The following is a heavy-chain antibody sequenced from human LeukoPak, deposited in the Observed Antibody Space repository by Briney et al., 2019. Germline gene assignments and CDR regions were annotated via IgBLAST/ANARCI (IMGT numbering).Heavy chain of an antibody. CDR3: AREREGHCSSTSCYHDAFDI. CDR1: GFTFTGYY. J-gene: IGHJ3*02. CDR2: INPNSGDT. V-gene: IGHV1-2*02. D-gene: IGHD2-2*01. Sequence: GASVKVSCKASGFTFTGYYMHWVRQAPGQGLEWMGWINPNSGDTNYAQKFQGRVTITADESTSTAYMELSSLRSEDTAVYYCAREREGHCSSTSCYHDAFDIWGQGTMVTVSS.